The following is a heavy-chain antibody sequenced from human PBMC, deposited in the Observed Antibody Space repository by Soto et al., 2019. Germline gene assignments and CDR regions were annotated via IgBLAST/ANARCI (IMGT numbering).Heavy chain of an antibody. CDR2: ITSTSSVV. CDR1: GFPFNFYS. Sequence: GGSLRLSCTASGFPFNFYSMNWVRQAPGKGPEWISFITSTSSVVNYADSVRGRFTISRDNGANSFYLHMNSLRDEDTAVYYCARDGKGAAYRYGPYYFDHWGQGALVTVSS. CDR3: ARDGKGAAYRYGPYYFDH. J-gene: IGHJ4*02. D-gene: IGHD5-18*01. V-gene: IGHV3-48*02.